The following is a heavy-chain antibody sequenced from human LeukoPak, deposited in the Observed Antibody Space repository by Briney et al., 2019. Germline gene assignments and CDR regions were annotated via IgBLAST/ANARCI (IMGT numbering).Heavy chain of an antibody. D-gene: IGHD2-2*01. J-gene: IGHJ5*02. CDR2: IYYSGST. CDR3: ARFIVVVPAARLSWFDP. CDR1: GGSISSSSYY. Sequence: SETLSLTCTVSGGSISSSSYYWGWIRQPPGKGLEWIGSIYYSGSTYYNPSLKSRVTISVDTSKNQFSLKLSSVTAADTAVYYCARFIVVVPAARLSWFDPWGQGTLVTVSS. V-gene: IGHV4-39*07.